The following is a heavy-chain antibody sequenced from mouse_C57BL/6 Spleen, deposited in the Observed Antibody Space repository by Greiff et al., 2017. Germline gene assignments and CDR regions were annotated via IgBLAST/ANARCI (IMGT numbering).Heavy chain of an antibody. CDR2: IYPGSGST. V-gene: IGHV1-55*01. CDR1: GYTFTSYW. D-gene: IGHD4-1*01. J-gene: IGHJ2*01. CDR3: ARYLANLYYFDY. Sequence: QVQLQQPGAELVKPGASVKMSCKASGYTFTSYWITWVKQRPGQGLEWIGDIYPGSGSTNYNEKFKSKATLTVETSSSTAYMQLSSLTSEDSAVYYCARYLANLYYFDYWGQGTTLTVSS.